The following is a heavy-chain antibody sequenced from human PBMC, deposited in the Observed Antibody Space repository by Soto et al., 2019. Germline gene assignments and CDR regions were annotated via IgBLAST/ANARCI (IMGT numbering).Heavy chain of an antibody. D-gene: IGHD5-18*01. CDR1: GFTFSDDY. Sequence: GGSLRLSCVASGFTFSDDYMIWIGQAPGKGLEWVSYISSSGGTIYYADSVKGRFTISRDNAKNSLFLQMNSLRADDTAVYYCARASSPRDPWLDYWGQGTLVTVSS. V-gene: IGHV3-11*01. J-gene: IGHJ4*02. CDR2: ISSSGGTI. CDR3: ARASSPRDPWLDY.